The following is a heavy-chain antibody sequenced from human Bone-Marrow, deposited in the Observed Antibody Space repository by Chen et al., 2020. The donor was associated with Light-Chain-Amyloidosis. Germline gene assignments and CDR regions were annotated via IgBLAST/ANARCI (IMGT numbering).Heavy chain of an antibody. D-gene: IGHD6-6*01. V-gene: IGHV3-9*01. CDR3: VKDVENSSPSYFDY. Sequence: EVQLVESGGGLVQPGRSLRLSCAASGFTFDDYAMHWVRLVPGKGLEWVSCINWDSSFIDYADSVKGRFTISRDNAKNSLYLQMNSLRTEDTALYYCVKDVENSSPSYFDYWGQGTLVTVSS. J-gene: IGHJ4*02. CDR1: GFTFDDYA. CDR2: INWDSSFI.